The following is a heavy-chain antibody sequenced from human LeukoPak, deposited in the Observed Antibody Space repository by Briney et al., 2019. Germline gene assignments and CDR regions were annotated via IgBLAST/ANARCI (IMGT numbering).Heavy chain of an antibody. J-gene: IGHJ6*03. V-gene: IGHV3-23*01. CDR2: IIGSGYSI. CDR1: GFTFSSYS. D-gene: IGHD3-22*01. Sequence: GESLTLSCAASGFTFSSYSMSWVRQAPGGGREWVSAIIGSGYSIDYTDSVQGRFTISRDNSKNTLYLQMNSLRAEDTAVYYCTRVADSSGYSYCYYYMDVWGKGTTVTVSS. CDR3: TRVADSSGYSYCYYYMDV.